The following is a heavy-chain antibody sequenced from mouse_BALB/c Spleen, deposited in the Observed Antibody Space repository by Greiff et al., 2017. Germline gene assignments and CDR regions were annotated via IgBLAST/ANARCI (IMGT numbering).Heavy chain of an antibody. V-gene: IGHV3-6*02. D-gene: IGHD2-4*01. CDR3: ARDRGYYYDYEGFAY. Sequence: EVKLLESGPGLVKPSQSLSLTCSVTGYSITSGYYWNWIRQFPGNKLEWMGYISYDGSNNYNPSLKNRISITRDTSKNQFFLKLNSVTTEDTATYYCARDRGYYYDYEGFAYWGQGTLVTVSA. CDR2: ISYDGSN. CDR1: GYSITSGYY. J-gene: IGHJ3*01.